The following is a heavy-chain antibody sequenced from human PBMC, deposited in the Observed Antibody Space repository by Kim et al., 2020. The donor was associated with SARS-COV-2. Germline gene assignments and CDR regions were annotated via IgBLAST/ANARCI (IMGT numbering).Heavy chain of an antibody. Sequence: GGSTYYAVSVEGRFTVSRDNSKNTLFLQMTSLRAEDTATYYCAKDLAVAGTWGQGTLVTVSS. CDR3: AKDLAVAGT. D-gene: IGHD6-19*01. V-gene: IGHV3-23*01. J-gene: IGHJ4*02. CDR2: GGST.